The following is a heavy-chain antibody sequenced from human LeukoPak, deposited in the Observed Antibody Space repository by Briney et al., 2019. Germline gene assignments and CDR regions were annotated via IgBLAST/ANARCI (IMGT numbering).Heavy chain of an antibody. CDR2: MNPNSGNT. Sequence: GASVKVSCKASGYTFTSYDINWVRQATGQGLEWMGWMNPNSGNTSYAQTFQGRVTMTRDTSISTVYMELSSLRSEDTAVYYCVRGSTYYESSGLEYWGQGNLVTVSS. J-gene: IGHJ4*02. V-gene: IGHV1-8*01. CDR3: VRGSTYYESSGLEY. CDR1: GYTFTSYD. D-gene: IGHD3-22*01.